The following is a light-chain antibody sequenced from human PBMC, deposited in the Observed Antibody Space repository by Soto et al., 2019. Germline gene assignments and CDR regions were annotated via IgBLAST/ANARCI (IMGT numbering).Light chain of an antibody. J-gene: IGKJ1*01. Sequence: EIVLTQSPGTLSLSPGERATLSCRASQSVSSSYLAWYQQKPGQAPRLLIYGASSRATGIPDRFSGGGSGTDFTLTISGLEPEDFAVYYCQQYDTSPLTFGQGTKVEIK. CDR1: QSVSSSY. CDR2: GAS. CDR3: QQYDTSPLT. V-gene: IGKV3-20*01.